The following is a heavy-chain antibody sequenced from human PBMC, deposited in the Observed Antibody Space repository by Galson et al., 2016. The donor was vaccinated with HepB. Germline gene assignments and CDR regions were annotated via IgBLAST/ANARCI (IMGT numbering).Heavy chain of an antibody. CDR2: ISDDGSKK. V-gene: IGHV3-30*04. CDR1: GFTFSNFA. Sequence: SLRLSCAASGFTFSNFAFHWVRQAPGKGLEWVAVISDDGSKKFYADSVKGRFTISRDNSKSTQYLQMNSLRVEDTAMYYCARAYYDFWSGFPGGGQGTLVTVSS. CDR3: ARAYYDFWSGFPG. D-gene: IGHD3-3*01. J-gene: IGHJ4*02.